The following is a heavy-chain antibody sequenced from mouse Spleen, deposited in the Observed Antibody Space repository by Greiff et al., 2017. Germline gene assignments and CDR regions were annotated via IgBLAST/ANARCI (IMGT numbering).Heavy chain of an antibody. D-gene: IGHD2-3*01. CDR3: ARHGDDGNYTWFAY. CDR2: ISSGGSYT. CDR1: GFTFSSYA. J-gene: IGHJ3*01. Sequence: EVQLVESGGGLVKPGGSLKLSCAASGFTFSSYAMSWVRQTPEKRLKWVATISSGGSYTYYPDSVKGRFTISRDNAKNTLYLQMSSLRSEDTAMYYCARHGDDGNYTWFAYWGQGTLVTVSA. V-gene: IGHV5-9-3*01.